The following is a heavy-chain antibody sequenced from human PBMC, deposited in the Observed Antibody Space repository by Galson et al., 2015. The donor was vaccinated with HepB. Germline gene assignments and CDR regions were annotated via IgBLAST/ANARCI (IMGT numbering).Heavy chain of an antibody. D-gene: IGHD2-21*02. Sequence: SLRLSCAASGFTFDDYAMHWVRQAPGKGLEWVTGISWNSGSIGYADSVKGRFTISRDNAKNSLYLQMNSLRAEDTALYYCAKDLSPVRVVTAALDAFDIWGQGTMVTVSS. CDR3: AKDLSPVRVVTAALDAFDI. CDR2: ISWNSGSI. V-gene: IGHV3-9*01. CDR1: GFTFDDYA. J-gene: IGHJ3*02.